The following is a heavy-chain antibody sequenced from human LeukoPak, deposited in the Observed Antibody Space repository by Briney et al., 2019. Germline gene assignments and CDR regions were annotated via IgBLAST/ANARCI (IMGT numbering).Heavy chain of an antibody. CDR1: GGSFSGYY. CDR3: ARRLYDILTGYYRIFDY. Sequence: SETLSLTCAVYGGSFSGYYWSWIRQPPGKGLEWIGEINHSGSTNYNPSLKSRVTISVDTSKNQFSLKLSSVTAADTAVYYCARRLYDILTGYYRIFDYWGQGTLVTVSS. J-gene: IGHJ4*02. V-gene: IGHV4-34*01. CDR2: INHSGST. D-gene: IGHD3-9*01.